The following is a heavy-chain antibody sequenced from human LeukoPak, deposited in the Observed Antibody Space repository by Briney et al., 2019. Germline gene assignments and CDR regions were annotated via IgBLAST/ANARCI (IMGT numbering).Heavy chain of an antibody. J-gene: IGHJ6*02. V-gene: IGHV1-18*01. Sequence: ASVKVSCKASGYTFTSSGISWVRQAPGQGLEWMGWISAYNGDTNYAQKVQGRVTMTTDTSTSTAYMELRSLRSDDTAVYYCARGRSYYYGMDVWGQGTTVTVSS. CDR2: ISAYNGDT. CDR1: GYTFTSSG. CDR3: ARGRSYYYGMDV.